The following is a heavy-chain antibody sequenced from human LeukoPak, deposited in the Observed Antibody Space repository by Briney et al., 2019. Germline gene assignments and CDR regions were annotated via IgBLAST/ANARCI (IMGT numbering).Heavy chain of an antibody. J-gene: IGHJ4*02. V-gene: IGHV3-48*04. Sequence: PGGSLRLSCAASGFTFSSYSMNWVRQAPGKGLEWVSYISSSSTIYYADSVKGRFTISRDNAKNSLYLQMSGLRAEDTAVYYCARDALAGEKPEYFFDYWGQGTLVTVSS. CDR3: ARDALAGEKPEYFFDY. CDR1: GFTFSSYS. CDR2: ISSSSTI.